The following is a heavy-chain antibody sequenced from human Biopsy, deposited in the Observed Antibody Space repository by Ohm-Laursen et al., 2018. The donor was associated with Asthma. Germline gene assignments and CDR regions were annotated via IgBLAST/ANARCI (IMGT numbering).Heavy chain of an antibody. Sequence: SLSLSFAASGFAVNRDHMFWVRPAPRKAPGWVSVIYSGGTSHTADSVRGRFTISRDYSKNTLYLKMPSLRAEDTAVYYCARGDSSDWSHYYFDYWGQGTLVTVSS. J-gene: IGHJ4*02. CDR3: ARGDSSDWSHYYFDY. CDR2: IYSGGTS. CDR1: GFAVNRDH. D-gene: IGHD3-22*01. V-gene: IGHV3-53*01.